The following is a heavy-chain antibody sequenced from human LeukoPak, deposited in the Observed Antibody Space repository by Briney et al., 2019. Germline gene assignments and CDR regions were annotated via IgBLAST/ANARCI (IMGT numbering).Heavy chain of an antibody. CDR3: AKGGYYYMDV. CDR2: INGRGSST. V-gene: IGHV3-23*01. D-gene: IGHD3-16*01. J-gene: IGHJ6*03. Sequence: PGGSLRLSCAASRFTFDEYGMNWVRQAPGKGLEWVSSINGRGSSTYYADSVRGRFTISRDNSKNTLYLQMDSLRAEDTAVYYCAKGGYYYMDVWGKGTTVTVSS. CDR1: RFTFDEYG.